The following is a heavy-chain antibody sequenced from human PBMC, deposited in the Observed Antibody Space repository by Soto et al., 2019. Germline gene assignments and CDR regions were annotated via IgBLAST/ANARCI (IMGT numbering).Heavy chain of an antibody. CDR1: GFTFSKYW. J-gene: IGHJ6*02. CDR3: ARDGRRRLQLSGHYYYYGMDV. V-gene: IGHV3-7*01. D-gene: IGHD4-4*01. CDR2: IKQDGSDK. Sequence: GGSLRLSCAASGFTFSKYWMSWVRQAPGKGLEWVADIKQDGSDKYYVDSVKGRLTISRDNSKNTLYLQMNSLRAEDTAVYYCARDGRRRLQLSGHYYYYGMDVWGQGTTVTVSS.